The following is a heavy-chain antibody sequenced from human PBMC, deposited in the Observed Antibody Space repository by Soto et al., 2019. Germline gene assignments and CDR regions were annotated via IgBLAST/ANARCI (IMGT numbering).Heavy chain of an antibody. V-gene: IGHV3-7*01. J-gene: IGHJ4*02. Sequence: EVQLVESGGGLVQPGGSLRLSCAASRFTFINYWMSWVRQAPGKGLEWVASLRQDGSEKYYLDSVKGRFTISRDNAENSRDLQMNSLRVEDTAVYYCAREGSGFYADYWGQGTLVTVSS. CDR1: RFTFINYW. D-gene: IGHD6-19*01. CDR3: AREGSGFYADY. CDR2: LRQDGSEK.